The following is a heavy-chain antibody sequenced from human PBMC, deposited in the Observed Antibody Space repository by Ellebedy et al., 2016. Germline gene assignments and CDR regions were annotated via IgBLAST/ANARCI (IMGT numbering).Heavy chain of an antibody. CDR1: GGSISSSSYS. D-gene: IGHD4-17*01. J-gene: IGHJ4*02. CDR2: IYHSGNA. Sequence: SETLSLTXTVSGGSISSSSYSWSWIRQPPGKGLEWIGYIYHSGNAYYTPSLKSRVTISVDRSKNQFSLKVNSITAADTAVYYCARLSSTVTINFLDYWGLGTQVTVSS. CDR3: ARLSSTVTINFLDY. V-gene: IGHV4-30-2*01.